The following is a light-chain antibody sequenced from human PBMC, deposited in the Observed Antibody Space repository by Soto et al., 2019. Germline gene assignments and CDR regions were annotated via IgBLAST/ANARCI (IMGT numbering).Light chain of an antibody. Sequence: EIVLTQSPATLSLSPGERATLSCRASQSVGSCLAWYQQKPGQAPRLLIFDASNRATGIPARFSGSGSGTDFTLTISSLEPEDSAVYYCQQRSSWLTFGGGTKVEIK. CDR1: QSVGSC. V-gene: IGKV3-11*01. CDR2: DAS. J-gene: IGKJ4*01. CDR3: QQRSSWLT.